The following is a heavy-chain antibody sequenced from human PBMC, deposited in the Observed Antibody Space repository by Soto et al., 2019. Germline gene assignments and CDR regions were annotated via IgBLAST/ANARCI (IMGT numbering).Heavy chain of an antibody. J-gene: IGHJ4*02. D-gene: IGHD3-3*01. CDR2: MLSDRMGK. CDR3: AKAGGGFGDFLHH. Sequence: PLTLSSAAPGSTFSSDRTHWVRPAPAQGLEWVTGMLSDRMGKHYAASVKGRFTISRDNSKNPLYLQMNTLPTEDSAVYYCAKAGGGFGDFLHHWGQGTPVTVSS. CDR1: GSTFSSDR. V-gene: IGHV3-30*18.